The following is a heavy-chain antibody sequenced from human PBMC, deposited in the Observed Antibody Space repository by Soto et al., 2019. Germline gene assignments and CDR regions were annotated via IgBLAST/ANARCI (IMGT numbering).Heavy chain of an antibody. J-gene: IGHJ4*02. D-gene: IGHD1-1*01. V-gene: IGHV1-18*01. CDR1: GYTFTSYG. Sequence: QVHLVQSGAEVKKPGASVKVSCKASGYTFTSYGNTWVRQAPGQVLEWRGWISAHNGNTDYAQKLQGRVIVTRDTSTSTAYMELRSLISDDTAVYYCARGRYGDYWGQGALVTVSS. CDR2: ISAHNGNT. CDR3: ARGRYGDY.